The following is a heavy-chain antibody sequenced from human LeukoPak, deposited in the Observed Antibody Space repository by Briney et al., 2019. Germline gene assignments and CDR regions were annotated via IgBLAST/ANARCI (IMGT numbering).Heavy chain of an antibody. CDR1: GFTFSSYN. D-gene: IGHD6-19*01. J-gene: IGHJ4*02. CDR2: ISSSSSYI. V-gene: IGHV3-21*04. Sequence: PGGSLRHSCAASGFTFSSYNMNWVRQAPGKGLEWVSSISSSSSYIYYADSVKGRFTISRGNSKNTLYLQMNSLRAEDTAVYYCAKKVVISGWFPFDSWGQGTLVTVSS. CDR3: AKKVVISGWFPFDS.